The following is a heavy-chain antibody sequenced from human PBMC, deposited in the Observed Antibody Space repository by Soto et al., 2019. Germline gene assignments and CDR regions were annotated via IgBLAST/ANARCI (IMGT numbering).Heavy chain of an antibody. D-gene: IGHD2-15*01. V-gene: IGHV4-61*08. Sequence: SETLSLTCTVSGGSISSGGNYWSWIRQHPGKGLEWIGYIYYSGSTTYNPSLKSRVTISVDTSKNQVSLKLRSVTAADTAMYYCASGDCSVSSCYSHFDYWGQGTLVTVSS. J-gene: IGHJ4*02. CDR3: ASGDCSVSSCYSHFDY. CDR2: IYYSGST. CDR1: GGSISSGGNY.